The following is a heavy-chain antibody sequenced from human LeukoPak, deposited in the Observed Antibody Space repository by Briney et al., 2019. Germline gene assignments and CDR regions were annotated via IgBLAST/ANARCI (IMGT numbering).Heavy chain of an antibody. J-gene: IGHJ4*02. CDR1: GYTLTELS. CDR2: FDPEDGET. Sequence: GASVKVSCKVSGYTLTELSMHWVRQAPGKGLEWMGCFDPEDGETIYAQKFQGRVTMTEDTSTDTAYMELSSLRSEDTAVYYCATGGHNWNSGDFDYWGQGTLVTVSS. V-gene: IGHV1-24*01. CDR3: ATGGHNWNSGDFDY. D-gene: IGHD1-7*01.